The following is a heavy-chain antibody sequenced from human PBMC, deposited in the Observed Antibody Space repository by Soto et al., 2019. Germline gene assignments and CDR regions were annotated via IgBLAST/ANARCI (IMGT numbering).Heavy chain of an antibody. J-gene: IGHJ6*03. D-gene: IGHD2-8*01. CDR1: GFTFSNAW. Sequence: PGGSLRLSCAASGFTFSNAWMSWVRQAPGKGLEWVGRIKSKTDGGTTDYAAPVKGRFTISRDDSKNTLYLQMNSLKTEDTAVYYCTTDLYARQWGSYYYYYMDVWGKGTTVTVSS. CDR2: IKSKTDGGTT. V-gene: IGHV3-15*01. CDR3: TTDLYARQWGSYYYYYMDV.